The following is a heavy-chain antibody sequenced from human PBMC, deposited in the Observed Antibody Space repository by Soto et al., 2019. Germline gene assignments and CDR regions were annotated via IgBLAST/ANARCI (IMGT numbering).Heavy chain of an antibody. CDR1: GGTFSSYA. V-gene: IGHV1-69*13. CDR2: IIPIFGTA. CDR3: ASAAWRGSHWFDP. Sequence: ASVKVSCKASGGTFSSYAISWVRQAPGQGLEWMGGIIPIFGTANYAQKFQGRVTITADESTSTAYMELSSLRSEDTAVYYCASAAWRGSHWFDPWGQGTLVTVSS. D-gene: IGHD1-1*01. J-gene: IGHJ5*02.